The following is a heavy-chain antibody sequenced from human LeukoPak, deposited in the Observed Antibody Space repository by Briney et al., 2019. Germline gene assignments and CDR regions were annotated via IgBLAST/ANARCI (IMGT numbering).Heavy chain of an antibody. CDR1: GFTFSSYA. Sequence: GGSLRLSCAASGFTFSSYAMHWVRQAPGKGLEYVSAISSNGGSTYYANSVKGRFTISRDNSNNTLYLQMGSLRAEDMAVYYCARDGGVYYYYYYMDVWGKGTTVTVSS. J-gene: IGHJ6*03. D-gene: IGHD2-15*01. CDR3: ARDGGVYYYYYYMDV. V-gene: IGHV3-64*01. CDR2: ISSNGGST.